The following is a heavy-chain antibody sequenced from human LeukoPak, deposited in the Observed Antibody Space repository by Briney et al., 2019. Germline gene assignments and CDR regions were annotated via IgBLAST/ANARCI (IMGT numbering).Heavy chain of an antibody. CDR1: GFTVSSNY. J-gene: IGHJ3*02. CDR3: AKDGIAVLLNSLDI. D-gene: IGHD6-19*01. V-gene: IGHV3-53*01. CDR2: IYSGGST. Sequence: PGGSLRLSCAASGFTVSSNYMSWVRQAPGKGLEWVSVIYSGGSTYYADSVKGRFTISRDNSKNALYLQMNSLRAEDTAVYYCAKDGIAVLLNSLDIWGQGTMVTVSS.